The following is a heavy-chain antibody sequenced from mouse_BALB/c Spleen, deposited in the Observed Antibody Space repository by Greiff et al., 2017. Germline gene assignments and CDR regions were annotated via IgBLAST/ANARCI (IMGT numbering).Heavy chain of an antibody. CDR1: GFSLTSYG. V-gene: IGHV2-9*02. D-gene: IGHD2-10*01. CDR3: ARDPTYYGNYGYAMDY. J-gene: IGHJ4*01. CDR2: IWAGGST. Sequence: QVQLKESGPGLVAPSQSLSITCTVSGFSLTSYGVHWVRQPPGKGLEWLGVIWAGGSTNYNSALMSRLSISKDNSKSQVFLKMNSLQTDDTAMYYCARDPTYYGNYGYAMDYWGQGTSVTVSS.